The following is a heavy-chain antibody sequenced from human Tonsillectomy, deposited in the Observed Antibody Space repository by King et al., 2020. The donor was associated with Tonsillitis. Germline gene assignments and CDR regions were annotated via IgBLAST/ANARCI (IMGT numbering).Heavy chain of an antibody. V-gene: IGHV3-20*04. CDR2: INWNGDRT. CDR3: VRDTLDAGDTSNWYTEPCQN. CDR1: GFTFGDYG. J-gene: IGHJ1*01. D-gene: IGHD6-13*01. Sequence: VQLVESGGDVVRPGGSLRLSCAASGFTFGDYGMSWIRQGPEKGLEWVSGINWNGDRTDYADSVKGRFTISRDNAKKSLYLQMNSLRAEDTALYYCVRDTLDAGDTSNWYTEPCQNWGQGTLVTVAS.